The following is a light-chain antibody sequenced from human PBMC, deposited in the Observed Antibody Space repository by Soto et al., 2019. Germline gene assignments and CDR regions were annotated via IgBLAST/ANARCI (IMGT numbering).Light chain of an antibody. CDR2: AAY. Sequence: DIQMTQSPSSLSASLGDRVTITCRASQGICIDLAWYQQKPGKVPKLLIYAAYTLQSGVPSRFSGRGSGTDFTLTISSLQPEDVATYYCQKYNSAPRTFGKGTRVE. CDR3: QKYNSAPRT. CDR1: QGICID. V-gene: IGKV1-27*01. J-gene: IGKJ1*01.